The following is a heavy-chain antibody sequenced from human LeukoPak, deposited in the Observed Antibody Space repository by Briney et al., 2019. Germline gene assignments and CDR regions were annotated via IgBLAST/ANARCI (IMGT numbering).Heavy chain of an antibody. D-gene: IGHD5-18*01. V-gene: IGHV5-51*01. Sequence: GESLKISCKGSGYSFTSYWIGWVRQMPGKGLEWMGIIYPGDSDTRYSPSFQGQVTISADKSISTAYLQWSSLKASDTAMYYCARHVRGHSYGLVGYYYYYMDVWGKGTTVTISS. J-gene: IGHJ6*03. CDR3: ARHVRGHSYGLVGYYYYYMDV. CDR1: GYSFTSYW. CDR2: IYPGDSDT.